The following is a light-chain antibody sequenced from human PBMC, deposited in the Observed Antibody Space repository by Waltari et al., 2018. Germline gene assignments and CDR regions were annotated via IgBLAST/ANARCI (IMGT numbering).Light chain of an antibody. V-gene: IGKV4-1*01. CDR1: QSVLHSSNNHNC. CDR2: WSS. Sequence: DIVMTQSPDSLAVCLGERATYNSKSRQSVLHSSNNHNCFARFRQKPGQPPEVLIYWSSTRVSGVPDRFSGSGSGTDFTLTISSLQAEDVAVFYCQQYYSLPYTFGQGTKLEIK. J-gene: IGKJ2*01. CDR3: QQYYSLPYT.